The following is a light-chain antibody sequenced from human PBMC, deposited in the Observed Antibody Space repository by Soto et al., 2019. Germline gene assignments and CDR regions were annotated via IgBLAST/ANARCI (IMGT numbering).Light chain of an antibody. CDR1: SSDVGSDNL. Sequence: QSALTQPASVSGSLGQSITSSCTGPSSDVGSDNLVSWYQQHPGKAPKFMIYEVSKRPSGVSNRFSGSKSGNTASLTISGLQAEDEADYYCCSYAGTSTYVFGNGTKVTVL. V-gene: IGLV2-23*02. J-gene: IGLJ1*01. CDR2: EVS. CDR3: CSYAGTSTYV.